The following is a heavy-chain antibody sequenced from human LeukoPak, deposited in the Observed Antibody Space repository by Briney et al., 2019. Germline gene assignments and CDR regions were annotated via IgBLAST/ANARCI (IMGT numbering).Heavy chain of an antibody. Sequence: PSETLSLTCTVSGDSISSNSYYWSWIRQPAGKGLEWIGRIYSSGSTNYNPSLKSRVTISVDTSKNQFSLKLSSATAADTAVYFCALQLFRAGVHGLQRWGQGTLVTVSS. V-gene: IGHV4-61*02. CDR3: ALQLFRAGVHGLQR. J-gene: IGHJ1*01. CDR2: IYSSGST. D-gene: IGHD2-21*01. CDR1: GDSISSNSYY.